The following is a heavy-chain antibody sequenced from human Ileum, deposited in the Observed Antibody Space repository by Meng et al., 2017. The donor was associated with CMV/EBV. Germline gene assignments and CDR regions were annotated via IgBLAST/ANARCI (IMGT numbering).Heavy chain of an antibody. D-gene: IGHD4-17*01. CDR2: ISSSGSPI. CDR3: ARDRGYGDYEPAHP. CDR1: GFTCSDYY. Sequence: GSGFTCSDYYMSWIRQAPGKGLEWVSYISSSGSPIYYADSLKGRFTISRDNAQNSLYLQMNSLRADDTAVYYCARDRGYGDYEPAHPWGQGTLVTVSS. V-gene: IGHV3-11*01. J-gene: IGHJ5*02.